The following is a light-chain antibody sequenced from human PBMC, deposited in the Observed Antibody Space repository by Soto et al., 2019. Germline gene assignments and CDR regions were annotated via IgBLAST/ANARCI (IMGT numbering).Light chain of an antibody. Sequence: DIQMTQSPSSLSASVGDRVTITCRASQNISNYLNWYQQRPGKAPKLLIYAASNLQSGVPSGFSGSGSGTDFTLTISSLPPEDFATYYCQQSYSTPFTFGPGTKVDIK. CDR1: QNISNY. CDR2: AAS. V-gene: IGKV1-39*01. CDR3: QQSYSTPFT. J-gene: IGKJ3*01.